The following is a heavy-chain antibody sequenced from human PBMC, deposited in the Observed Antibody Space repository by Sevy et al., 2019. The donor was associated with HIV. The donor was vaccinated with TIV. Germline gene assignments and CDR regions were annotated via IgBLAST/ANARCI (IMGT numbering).Heavy chain of an antibody. D-gene: IGHD6-13*01. CDR3: ARGGISYYYYGMDV. CDR2: INHSGST. CDR1: GGSFSGYY. V-gene: IGHV4-34*01. Sequence: SETLSLTCAVYGGSFSGYYWSWIRQPPGKGLEWFGEINHSGSTNYNPSLKSRVTISVDTSKNQFSLKLSSVTAADTAVYYCARGGISYYYYGMDVWGQGTTVTVSS. J-gene: IGHJ6*02.